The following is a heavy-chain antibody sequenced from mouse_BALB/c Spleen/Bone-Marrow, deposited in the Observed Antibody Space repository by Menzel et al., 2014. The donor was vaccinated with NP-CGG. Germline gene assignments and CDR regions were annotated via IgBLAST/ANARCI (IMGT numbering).Heavy chain of an antibody. CDR3: ARRGNWGYAMDY. J-gene: IGHJ4*01. CDR1: GYSFTSYY. D-gene: IGHD2-1*01. CDR2: IFPGSGNI. V-gene: IGHV1-66*01. Sequence: QVQLQQSGPELVKPGASVKISCEASGYSFTSYYIHWVKQRPGQGLEWIGWIFPGSGNIKYNEKFKGEATLTADTSSSTASMRLSSLTSEESAVYFCARRGNWGYAMDYWGRGTSVTVSS.